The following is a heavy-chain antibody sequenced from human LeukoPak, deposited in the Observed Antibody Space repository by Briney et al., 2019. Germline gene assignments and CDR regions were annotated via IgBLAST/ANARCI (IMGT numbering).Heavy chain of an antibody. CDR3: AKPDRGGGYQLLIDY. V-gene: IGHV3-30*02. Sequence: PGGSLRLSCAASGFTFSSYGMHWVRQAPGKGLEWVAFIRYDGSNKYYADSVKGRFTISRDNSKNTLYLQMNSLRAEDTAVYYCAKPDRGGGYQLLIDYWGQGTLVTVSS. CDR2: IRYDGSNK. J-gene: IGHJ4*02. D-gene: IGHD2-2*01. CDR1: GFTFSSYG.